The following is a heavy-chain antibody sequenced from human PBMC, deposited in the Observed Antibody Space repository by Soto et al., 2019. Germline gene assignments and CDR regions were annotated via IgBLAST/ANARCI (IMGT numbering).Heavy chain of an antibody. CDR1: GGSFSGYY. Sequence: PSETLSLTCAVYGGSFSGYYWSWIRQPPGKGLEWIGEINHSGSTNYNPSLKSRVTISVDTSKNQFSLKLSSVTAADTAVYYCARGRVGIAARPEGFYFDYWGQGTLVTVSS. CDR2: INHSGST. V-gene: IGHV4-34*01. D-gene: IGHD6-6*01. CDR3: ARGRVGIAARPEGFYFDY. J-gene: IGHJ4*02.